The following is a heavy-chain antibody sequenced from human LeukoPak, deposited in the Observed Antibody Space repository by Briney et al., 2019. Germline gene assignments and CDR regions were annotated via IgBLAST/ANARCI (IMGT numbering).Heavy chain of an antibody. Sequence: GGSLRLSCATSGFIFSNCYMSWVRQAPGKGLEWVSSISSTSSHMYYADSVKGRFTISRDNAKNSLYLQVNSLKSEDTAVYYCARVNHGYGPDYWGQGTLVTVSS. CDR2: ISSTSSHM. CDR3: ARVNHGYGPDY. D-gene: IGHD1-14*01. CDR1: GFIFSNCY. J-gene: IGHJ4*02. V-gene: IGHV3-21*01.